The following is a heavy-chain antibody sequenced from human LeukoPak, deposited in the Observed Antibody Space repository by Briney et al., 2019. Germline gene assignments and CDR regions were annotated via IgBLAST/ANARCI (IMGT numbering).Heavy chain of an antibody. CDR1: EFTFSNYW. D-gene: IGHD5/OR15-5a*01. Sequence: PGGSLRLSCAASEFTFSNYWMSWVRQAPGKGLEWVANIDQDGSEKYYVDSVKGRFTISRDNAKNSLYLQMNSLRAEDTAVYYCARVHLRFQDYWGQGTLVTVSS. CDR2: IDQDGSEK. J-gene: IGHJ4*02. CDR3: ARVHLRFQDY. V-gene: IGHV3-7*01.